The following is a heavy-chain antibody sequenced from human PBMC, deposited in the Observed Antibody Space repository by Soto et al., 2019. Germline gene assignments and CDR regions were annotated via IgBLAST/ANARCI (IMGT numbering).Heavy chain of an antibody. V-gene: IGHV4-31*03. Sequence: SETLSLTCTVSGGSISSGGYYWSWIRQHPGKGLEWIGYIYYSGSTYYNPSLKSRVTISVDTSKNQFSLKLSSVTAADTAVYYCAAPRSGHYDILTGYYHARRPHYDMDVWGKGTTVTVSS. CDR3: AAPRSGHYDILTGYYHARRPHYDMDV. J-gene: IGHJ6*03. CDR1: GGSISSGGYY. D-gene: IGHD3-9*01. CDR2: IYYSGST.